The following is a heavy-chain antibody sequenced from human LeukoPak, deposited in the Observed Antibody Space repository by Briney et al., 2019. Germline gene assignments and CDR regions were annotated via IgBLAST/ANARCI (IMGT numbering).Heavy chain of an antibody. D-gene: IGHD2-8*01. J-gene: IGHJ4*02. V-gene: IGHV1-18*01. CDR3: ARGYYCTHGVCDGGDFDN. CDR2: SSPNNGNR. Sequence: ASVKVSCKASGYTFTSYDINWVRQATGQGLEWMGWSSPNNGNRNYAQKFQGRVTMTTDTSTATAYMELRSLRSDDTAVYYCARGYYCTHGVCDGGDFDNWGQGTLVTVSS. CDR1: GYTFTSYD.